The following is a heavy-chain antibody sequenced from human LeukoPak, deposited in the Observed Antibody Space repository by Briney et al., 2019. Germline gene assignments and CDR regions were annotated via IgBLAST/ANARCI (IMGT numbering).Heavy chain of an antibody. CDR1: GFTFSNCD. Sequence: GRSLRLSCAASGFTFSNCDMHWVRQAPGKGLEWVAVISYDGSNKYYADSVKGRFTISRDNSKNTLYLQMNSLRADDTAVYFCAREPNVYFDYWGQGTLVTVSS. J-gene: IGHJ4*02. CDR3: AREPNVYFDY. CDR2: ISYDGSNK. V-gene: IGHV3-30*03.